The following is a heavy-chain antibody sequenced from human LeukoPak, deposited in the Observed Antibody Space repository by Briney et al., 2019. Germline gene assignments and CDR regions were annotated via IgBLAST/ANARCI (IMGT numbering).Heavy chain of an antibody. V-gene: IGHV4-34*01. J-gene: IGHJ4*02. Sequence: SETLSLTCAVYGGSFSGYYWSWIRQPPGKGLEWIGEINHSGSTNYNPSLKSRVTISVDTSKDQFSLKLSSVTAADTAVYYCARDVHYSSGWYGYWGQGTLVTVSS. CDR3: ARDVHYSSGWYGY. D-gene: IGHD6-19*01. CDR2: INHSGST. CDR1: GGSFSGYY.